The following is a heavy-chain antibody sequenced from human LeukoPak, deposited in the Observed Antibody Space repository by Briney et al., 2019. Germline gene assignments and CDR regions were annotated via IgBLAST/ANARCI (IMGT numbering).Heavy chain of an antibody. V-gene: IGHV3-23*01. CDR2: ISGSGGST. CDR3: AKGVGTSGPGTLDY. J-gene: IGHJ4*02. D-gene: IGHD1-14*01. CDR1: GFNVSNNY. Sequence: QPGGSLRLSCAASGFNVSNNYMSWVRQAPGKGLEWVSAISGSGGSTYYADSVRGRFTISRDNSKNTLYLQMNSLRAEDTAVYYCAKGVGTSGPGTLDYWGQGTLVTVSS.